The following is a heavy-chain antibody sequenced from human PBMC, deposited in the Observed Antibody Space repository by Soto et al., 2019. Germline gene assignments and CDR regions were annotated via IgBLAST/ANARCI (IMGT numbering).Heavy chain of an antibody. CDR1: GFTFISYG. Sequence: WGSLRLSCAASGFTFISYGIHFFRHSPVKWLEWVAVISYDGSNKYYADSVKGRFTISRDNSKNTLYLQMNSLRAEDTAVYYCAKVTGDSGYELLDYWGQGTLVTVSS. D-gene: IGHD5-12*01. V-gene: IGHV3-30*18. J-gene: IGHJ4*02. CDR2: ISYDGSNK. CDR3: AKVTGDSGYELLDY.